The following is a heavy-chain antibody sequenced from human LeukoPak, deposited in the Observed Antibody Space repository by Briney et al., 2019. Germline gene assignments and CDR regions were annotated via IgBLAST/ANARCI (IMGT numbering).Heavy chain of an antibody. V-gene: IGHV3-23*01. CDR1: GFTFSSYW. Sequence: GGSLRLSCAASGFTFSSYWTSWVRQAPGKGLEWVSSIGGSSTYYADFVKGRFTISRDTSKNTMYLQMNSLRADDTAIYYCAKYRGFGDSYDSWGQGTLVTVSS. J-gene: IGHJ4*02. CDR2: IGGSST. CDR3: AKYRGFGDSYDS. D-gene: IGHD3-10*01.